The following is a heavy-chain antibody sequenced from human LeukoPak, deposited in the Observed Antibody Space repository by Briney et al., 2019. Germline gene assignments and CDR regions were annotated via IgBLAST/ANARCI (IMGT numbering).Heavy chain of an antibody. CDR1: AYTFTSYD. V-gene: IGHV1-8*01. CDR2: MNPNSGNT. J-gene: IGHJ4*02. CDR3: ARGSSLYYDYVWGSQTTDY. Sequence: ASVKVSCKASAYTFTSYDINWVRQAPGQGLDWMGWMNPNSGNTGYAQKFQGRVTMTRNTSISTAYMELSSMRYEDTAVYYCARGSSLYYDYVWGSQTTDYWGQGALVTVSS. D-gene: IGHD3-16*01.